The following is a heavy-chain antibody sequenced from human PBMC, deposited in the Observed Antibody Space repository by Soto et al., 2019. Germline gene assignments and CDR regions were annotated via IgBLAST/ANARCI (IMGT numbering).Heavy chain of an antibody. CDR2: INDSGST. CDR3: ARRYGSCFEY. D-gene: IGHD5-18*01. V-gene: IGHV4-59*08. Sequence: SETLSLTCTVSGGSISSYYLSWIRQPPGKGLEWIGYINDSGSTNYNPAPKRRVTISVDTSKNQFSLKLSTVTAADTATYYCARRYGSCFEYWGQGTLVTVSS. J-gene: IGHJ4*02. CDR1: GGSISSYY.